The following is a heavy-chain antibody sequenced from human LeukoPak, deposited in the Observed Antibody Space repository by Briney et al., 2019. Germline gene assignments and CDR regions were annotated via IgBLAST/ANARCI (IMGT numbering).Heavy chain of an antibody. CDR2: ISSSSDSI. CDR1: GFTFSSQA. CDR3: ARAMRSGYDY. J-gene: IGHJ4*02. V-gene: IGHV3-48*02. Sequence: PGGSLRLSCAASGFTFSSQAMSWVRLAPGKRLEWVSYISSSSDSIYYADSVKGRFTISRDNAENSLYLQMNSLRDEDTAVYYCARAMRSGYDYWGQGTLVTVSS. D-gene: IGHD5-12*01.